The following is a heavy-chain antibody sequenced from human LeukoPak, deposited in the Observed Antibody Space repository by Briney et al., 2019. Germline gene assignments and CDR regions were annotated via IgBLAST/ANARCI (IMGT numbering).Heavy chain of an antibody. CDR2: ISSSSSYI. V-gene: IGHV3-21*01. Sequence: PGGSLRLSCAGSGFTFSSYSMNWVRQAPGKGLEWVSSISSSSSYIYYADSVKGRFTISRDNAKNSLYLQMNSLRAEDTAVYYCARAFWYYDSSGYYPNWGQGTLVTVSS. J-gene: IGHJ4*02. CDR3: ARAFWYYDSSGYYPN. CDR1: GFTFSSYS. D-gene: IGHD3-22*01.